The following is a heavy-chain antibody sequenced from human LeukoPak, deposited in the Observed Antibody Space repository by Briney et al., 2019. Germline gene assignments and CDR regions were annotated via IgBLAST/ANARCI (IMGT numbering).Heavy chain of an antibody. CDR2: IKHDESKI. CDR1: GFIFSNYG. J-gene: IGHJ4*02. Sequence: GGSLRLSCAASGFIFSNYGMHWVRQAPGKGLGGVAFIKHDESKIHYVDSVKGRFTISRDTAKHTLFLQMNSPGVEDTAVYYCAKESASFHSMGASFVHWGQGTLVTVSS. V-gene: IGHV3-30*02. D-gene: IGHD2/OR15-2a*01. CDR3: AKESASFHSMGASFVH.